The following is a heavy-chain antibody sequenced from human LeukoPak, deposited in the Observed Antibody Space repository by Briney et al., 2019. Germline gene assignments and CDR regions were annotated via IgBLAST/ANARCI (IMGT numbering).Heavy chain of an antibody. V-gene: IGHV4-4*07. CDR1: GGSISSYY. CDR2: IYTSGST. J-gene: IGHJ4*02. D-gene: IGHD6-13*01. Sequence: SETLSLTCTVSGGSISSYYWSWIRQPAGKGLEWIGRIYTSGSTNYNPSLKSRVTMSVDTSKNQFSLKLSSVTAADTAVYYCARNMGIAAAGVQEYFDYWGQGTLVTVSS. CDR3: ARNMGIAAAGVQEYFDY.